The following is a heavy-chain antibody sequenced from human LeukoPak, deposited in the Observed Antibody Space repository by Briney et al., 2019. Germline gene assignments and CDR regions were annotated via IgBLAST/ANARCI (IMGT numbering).Heavy chain of an antibody. J-gene: IGHJ4*02. V-gene: IGHV5-51*01. Sequence: GESLKISCKGSGYSFTSYWIGWVRQMSGKGLEWMGIIYPGDSDTRYSPSFQGQVTISADKSISTAYLQWSSLKASDTAMYYCARLAYDSSGYYYYFDYWGQGTLVTVSS. CDR2: IYPGDSDT. CDR1: GYSFTSYW. D-gene: IGHD3-22*01. CDR3: ARLAYDSSGYYYYFDY.